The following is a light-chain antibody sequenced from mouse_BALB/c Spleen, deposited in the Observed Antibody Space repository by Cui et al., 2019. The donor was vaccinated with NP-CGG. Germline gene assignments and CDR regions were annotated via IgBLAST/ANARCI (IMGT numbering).Light chain of an antibody. J-gene: IGLJ1*01. V-gene: IGLV1*01. CDR1: TGAVTTSNY. CDR2: GTN. Sequence: QDVLTHESALTTSPGATVTLTCRSNTGAVTTSNYAKWVQEKPDHLFTGLIGGTNNRAPGVPARFSGSLIGDKAALTITGAQTEDEAIYFCALWYSNHWVFGGGTKLTVL. CDR3: ALWYSNHWV.